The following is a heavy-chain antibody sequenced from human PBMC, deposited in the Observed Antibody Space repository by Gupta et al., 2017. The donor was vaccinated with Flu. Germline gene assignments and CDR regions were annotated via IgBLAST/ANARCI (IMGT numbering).Heavy chain of an antibody. J-gene: IGHJ4*02. CDR3: ASLADSSELDD. CDR1: GFPFSSYW. V-gene: IGHV3-7*01. Sequence: EVQLVESGGGLVQPGGSLSPSCAASGFPFSSYWMGWGGQAPGKGLEGVANIKQEGSEKYYGDSVKGRFTISRDNAKNSLYLQMNSLRAEDTAVYYCASLADSSELDDGGQGTLVTVSS. D-gene: IGHD6-25*01. CDR2: IKQEGSEK.